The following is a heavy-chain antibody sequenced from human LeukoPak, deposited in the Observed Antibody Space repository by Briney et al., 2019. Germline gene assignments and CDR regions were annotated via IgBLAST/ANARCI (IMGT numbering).Heavy chain of an antibody. V-gene: IGHV3-7*01. CDR1: GFIFRNYW. CDR3: ASGGLWLDADY. J-gene: IGHJ4*02. CDR2: IKQDGSEK. Sequence: PGGSLRLSCGASGFIFRNYWMTWVRQAPGKGLEWVANIKQDGSEKYYVDSVKGRFTISRDNAKNSLYLQMNSLRAEDTAVYYCASGGLWLDADYWGQGTLVTVSS. D-gene: IGHD5-18*01.